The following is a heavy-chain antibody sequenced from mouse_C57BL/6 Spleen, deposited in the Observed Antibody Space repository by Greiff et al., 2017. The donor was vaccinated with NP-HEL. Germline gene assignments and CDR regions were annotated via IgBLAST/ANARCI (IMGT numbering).Heavy chain of an antibody. CDR3: ARRAPFYYGSSYWYFDV. Sequence: VMLVESGPGILQSSQTLSLTCSFSGFSLSTSGMGVSWIRQPSGKGLEWLAHIYWDDDKRYNPSLKSRLTISKDTSRNQVFLKITSVDTADTATYYCARRAPFYYGSSYWYFDVWGTGTTVTVSS. CDR2: IYWDDDK. V-gene: IGHV8-12*01. J-gene: IGHJ1*03. CDR1: GFSLSTSGMG. D-gene: IGHD1-1*01.